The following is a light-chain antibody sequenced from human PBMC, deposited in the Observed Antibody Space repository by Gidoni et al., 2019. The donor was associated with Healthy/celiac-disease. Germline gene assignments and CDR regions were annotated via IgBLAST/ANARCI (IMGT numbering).Light chain of an antibody. V-gene: IGKV1-8*01. Sequence: AIRMTQSPSSFSASTGDRVTITCRASQGISSYLAWYQQKPRKAPKLLIYAASTLQSGVPSRFSGSGSGTDFTLTISCLQSEDFATYYCQQYYSYPLLTFGGGTKVEIK. CDR2: AAS. CDR1: QGISSY. J-gene: IGKJ4*01. CDR3: QQYYSYPLLT.